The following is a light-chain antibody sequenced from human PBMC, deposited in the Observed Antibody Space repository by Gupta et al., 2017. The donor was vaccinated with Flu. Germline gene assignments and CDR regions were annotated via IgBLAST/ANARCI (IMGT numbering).Light chain of an antibody. J-gene: IGLJ2*01. CDR2: DVN. CDR1: SSDVGGYDY. CDR3: CSYAGPYTI. Sequence: QSALTQPRSVSGSPGQSVTISCTGTSSDVGGYDYVSWYQQHPGKAPKLMIYDVNKRPSGVPDRFSGSKSGNTASLTISGLQAEDEADYHCCSYAGPYTIFGGGTSLTVL. V-gene: IGLV2-11*01.